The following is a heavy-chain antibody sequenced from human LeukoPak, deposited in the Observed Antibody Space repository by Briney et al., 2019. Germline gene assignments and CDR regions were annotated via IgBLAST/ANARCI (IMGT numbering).Heavy chain of an antibody. V-gene: IGHV1-18*01. CDR3: ARDHYDILTGYYAVLTGWFDP. J-gene: IGHJ5*02. Sequence: ASVKVSCKASGYTFTSYGISWVRQAPGQGLEWMGWISAYNGNTNYAQKLQGRVTKTTDTSTSTAYMELRSLRSDDTAVYYCARDHYDILTGYYAVLTGWFDPWGQGTLVTVSS. CDR1: GYTFTSYG. CDR2: ISAYNGNT. D-gene: IGHD3-9*01.